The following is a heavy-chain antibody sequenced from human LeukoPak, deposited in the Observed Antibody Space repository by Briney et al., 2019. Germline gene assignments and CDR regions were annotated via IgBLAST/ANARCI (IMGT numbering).Heavy chain of an antibody. V-gene: IGHV3-11*01. CDR2: ISISGSTI. J-gene: IGHJ4*02. D-gene: IGHD2-15*01. Sequence: PGGCLRLSCEASGFTFSDYYMSWIRQAPGKGLEWVLYISISGSTIYYADSVKGRFTISRDNAKNSLYLQMNSLRAEDTAVYYCARATDVRYCSGGSCYINYFDYWGQGTLVTVSS. CDR1: GFTFSDYY. CDR3: ARATDVRYCSGGSCYINYFDY.